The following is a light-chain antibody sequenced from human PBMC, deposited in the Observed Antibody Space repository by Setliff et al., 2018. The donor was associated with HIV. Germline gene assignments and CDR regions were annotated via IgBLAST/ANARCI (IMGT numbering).Light chain of an antibody. CDR3: SSYAITNTLP. J-gene: IGLJ1*01. CDR2: EVK. CDR1: TSDVGGYNY. V-gene: IGLV2-14*01. Sequence: QSALTQPASVSGSPGQSITISCTGTTSDVGGYNYVSWYQQHPGKAPKLIIYEVKNRPSGVSNRFSGSKSGNTASLTISGLQAEDEADYYSSSYAITNTLPFGTGTKVTVL.